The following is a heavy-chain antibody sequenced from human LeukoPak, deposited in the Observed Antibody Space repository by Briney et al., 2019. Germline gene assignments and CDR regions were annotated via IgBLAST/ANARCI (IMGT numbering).Heavy chain of an antibody. D-gene: IGHD3-22*01. J-gene: IGHJ4*02. CDR3: ARENYDSSGHDY. CDR1: GGSISSYY. V-gene: IGHV4-59*12. CDR2: IYYSGST. Sequence: SETLSLTCTVSGGSISSYYWSWIRQPPGKGLEWIGYIYYSGSTNYNPSLKSRVTMSVDTSKNQFSLKLSSVTAADTAVYYCARENYDSSGHDYWGQGTLVTVSS.